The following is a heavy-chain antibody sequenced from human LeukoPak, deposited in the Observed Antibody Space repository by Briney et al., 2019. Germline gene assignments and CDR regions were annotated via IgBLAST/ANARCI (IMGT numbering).Heavy chain of an antibody. CDR2: IHTSGST. CDR1: GGSISNYY. CDR3: AVGYSGYDSDYFDY. Sequence: PSETLSLTCTVSGGSISNYYWNWIRQPAGKGLECIGRIHTSGSTNYSPSLKSRVTMSVDTSKNQFSLKLSSVTAADTAVYYCAVGYSGYDSDYFDYWGQGTLVTVSS. V-gene: IGHV4-4*07. J-gene: IGHJ4*02. D-gene: IGHD5-12*01.